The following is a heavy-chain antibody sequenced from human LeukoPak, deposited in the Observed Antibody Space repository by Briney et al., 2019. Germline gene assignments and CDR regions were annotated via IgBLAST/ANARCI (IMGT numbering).Heavy chain of an antibody. CDR3: ARTDSSGYYYFDY. Sequence: PGGSLRLSCAASGFTFNNYGMNWVRQAPGKGLEWVSGISGGGGSTYYADSVKGRFTISRDNAKNTLYLQMNSLRAEDTAVYYCARTDSSGYYYFDYWGQGTLVTVSS. CDR2: ISGGGGST. V-gene: IGHV3-23*01. J-gene: IGHJ4*02. CDR1: GFTFNNYG. D-gene: IGHD3-22*01.